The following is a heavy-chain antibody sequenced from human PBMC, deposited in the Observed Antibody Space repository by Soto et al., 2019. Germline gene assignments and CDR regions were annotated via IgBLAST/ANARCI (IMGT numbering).Heavy chain of an antibody. CDR1: GGSVSSGSYY. D-gene: IGHD7-27*01. Sequence: QVQLQESGPGLVKPSETLSLTCTVSGGSVSSGSYYWSWIRQPPGKGLEWIGYIYYSGSTNYNPSLKSRVTIXXDXSXXQFSLKLSSVTAADTAVYYCARKMGLGYYYYGMDVWGQGTTVTVSS. J-gene: IGHJ6*02. CDR3: ARKMGLGYYYYGMDV. CDR2: IYYSGST. V-gene: IGHV4-61*01.